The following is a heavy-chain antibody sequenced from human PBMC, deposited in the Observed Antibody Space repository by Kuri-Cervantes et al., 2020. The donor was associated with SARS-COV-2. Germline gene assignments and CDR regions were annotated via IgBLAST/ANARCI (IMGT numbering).Heavy chain of an antibody. V-gene: IGHV4-38-2*02. J-gene: IGHJ2*01. Sequence: GSLRLSCTVSGYSISSGYYWGWIRQPPGKGLEWIGSIYHSGSTYYNPSLKSRVTISVDTSKNQFSLKLSSVTAADTAVYYCARVRYRSSTSCRLGWYFDLWGRGTLVTVSS. CDR3: ARVRYRSSTSCRLGWYFDL. CDR2: IYHSGST. D-gene: IGHD2-2*01. CDR1: GYSISSGYY.